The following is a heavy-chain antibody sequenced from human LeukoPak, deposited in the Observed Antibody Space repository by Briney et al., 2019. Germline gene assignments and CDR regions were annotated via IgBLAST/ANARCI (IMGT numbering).Heavy chain of an antibody. J-gene: IGHJ5*02. CDR3: ARDRNYYDSSGYYELSWFDP. D-gene: IGHD3-22*01. CDR2: ISGSDDGT. V-gene: IGHV3-23*01. CDR1: GFTFRNCG. Sequence: GGSLRLSCVASGFTFRNCGMTWVRQAPGKGLEWVSTISGSDDGTYYADSVRGRFTISRDNSKNTLYLQMNSLRAEDTAVYYCARDRNYYDSSGYYELSWFDPWGQGTLVTVSS.